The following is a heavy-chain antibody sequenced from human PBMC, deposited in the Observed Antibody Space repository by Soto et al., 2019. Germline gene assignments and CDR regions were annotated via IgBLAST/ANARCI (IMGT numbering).Heavy chain of an antibody. CDR2: IYYSGSI. CDR3: ARDQLLWFGELFPQRPIYGMDV. CDR1: GFSISSGGYY. J-gene: IGHJ6*02. V-gene: IGHV4-31*03. D-gene: IGHD3-10*01. Sequence: SETLSLTCTFSGFSISSGGYYLSWIRQHPGKGLEWIGYIYYSGSIYYNPSLKSRVTISVDTSKNQFSLKLSSVTAADTAVYYCARDQLLWFGELFPQRPIYGMDVWGQGTTVTVSS.